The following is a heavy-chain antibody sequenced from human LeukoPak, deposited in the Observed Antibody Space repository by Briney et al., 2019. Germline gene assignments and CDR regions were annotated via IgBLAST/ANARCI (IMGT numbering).Heavy chain of an antibody. CDR3: ARHSGAAISSDL. V-gene: IGHV4-59*08. CDR1: GGSISSYY. J-gene: IGHJ2*01. Sequence: TSETLSLTCTVSGGSISSYYWSWIRQPPGKGLEWIRYIYYSGSTNYNPSLKSRVTISVDTSKNQFSLKLSSVTAADTAVYYCARHSGAAISSDLWGRGTLVTVSS. D-gene: IGHD2-8*02. CDR2: IYYSGST.